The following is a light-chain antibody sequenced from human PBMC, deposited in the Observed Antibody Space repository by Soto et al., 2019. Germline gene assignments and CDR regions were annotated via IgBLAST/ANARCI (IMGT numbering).Light chain of an antibody. CDR3: QQYGSSPQT. CDR1: QSVSNNY. J-gene: IGKJ1*01. V-gene: IGKV3-20*01. CDR2: GAS. Sequence: EIVLTQSPGTLSLSPGARATLSCRASQSVSNNYLAWYQQKPGQAPRLLIYGASSRATGIPDRFSGSGSGTDFTLTISRLEPEDFAVYYCQQYGSSPQTFGQGTKVDIK.